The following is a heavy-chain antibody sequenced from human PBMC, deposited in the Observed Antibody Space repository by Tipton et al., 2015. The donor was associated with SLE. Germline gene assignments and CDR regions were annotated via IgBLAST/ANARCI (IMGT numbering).Heavy chain of an antibody. V-gene: IGHV3-21*03. CDR2: ISSSSTYI. Sequence: GSLRLSCTASGFTFSNNAMSWVRQAPGKGLEWVSSISSSSTYIYYADSVKGRFTISRDNAKNSLFLQMNSLRAEDTAVYYCARAGYSSLDAFDMWGQGTMVTVSS. CDR1: GFTFSNNA. CDR3: ARAGYSSLDAFDM. D-gene: IGHD5-18*01. J-gene: IGHJ3*02.